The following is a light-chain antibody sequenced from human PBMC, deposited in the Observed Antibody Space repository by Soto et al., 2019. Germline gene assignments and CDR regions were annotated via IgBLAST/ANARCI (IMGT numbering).Light chain of an antibody. J-gene: IGKJ1*01. CDR3: QEYGSSRT. CDR2: GAS. CDR1: QSVSSSY. Sequence: EIVLTQSPGTLSLSPGERATLSCRASQSVSSSYLAWYQQRPGHAPRLLIYGASSRATGLPDRFSGSGSGTDFTLTISRLEAEDFAVYYWQEYGSSRTFGQGTKVEIK. V-gene: IGKV3-20*01.